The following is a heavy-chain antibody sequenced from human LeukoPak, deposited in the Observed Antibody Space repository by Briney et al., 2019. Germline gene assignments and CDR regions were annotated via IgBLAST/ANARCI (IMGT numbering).Heavy chain of an antibody. CDR2: IKSKTDGGTT. V-gene: IGHV3-15*01. CDR1: GFTFSNAW. Sequence: KPGGSLRLSCAASGFTFSNAWMSWVRQAPGKGLEWVGRIKSKTDGGTTDYAAPVKGRFTISRDDSKNTLYLQMNSLKTEDTAVYYCTTSEVATTERDYYYYYGMDVWGKGTTVTVSS. CDR3: TTSEVATTERDYYYYYGMDV. J-gene: IGHJ6*04. D-gene: IGHD5-12*01.